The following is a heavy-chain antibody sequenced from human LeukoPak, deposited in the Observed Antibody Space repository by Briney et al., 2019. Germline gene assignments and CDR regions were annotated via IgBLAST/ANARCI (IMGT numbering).Heavy chain of an antibody. Sequence: APVKVSCKASGDTFTSYGISWVRQAPGPGLEWMGWISAYNGNTNYAQKLQGRVTMTTDTSTSTAYMELRSLRSDDTAVYYCARVDRLLWFGEFYGMDVWGKGTTVTVSS. CDR3: ARVDRLLWFGEFYGMDV. J-gene: IGHJ6*04. D-gene: IGHD3-10*01. V-gene: IGHV1-18*04. CDR2: ISAYNGNT. CDR1: GDTFTSYG.